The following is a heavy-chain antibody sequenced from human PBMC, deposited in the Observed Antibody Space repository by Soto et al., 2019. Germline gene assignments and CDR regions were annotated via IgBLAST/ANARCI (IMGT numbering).Heavy chain of an antibody. CDR2: IIPIFGTA. D-gene: IGHD4-4*01. J-gene: IGHJ6*02. Sequence: GASVKVSCKASGYSFTSLHFSWVRQAPGQGLEWMGGIIPIFGTANYAQKFQGRVTITADESTSTAYMELSSLRSEDTAVYYCARGSLTTENYYYYGMDVWGQGTTVTVSS. CDR3: ARGSLTTENYYYYGMDV. CDR1: GYSFTSLH. V-gene: IGHV1-69*13.